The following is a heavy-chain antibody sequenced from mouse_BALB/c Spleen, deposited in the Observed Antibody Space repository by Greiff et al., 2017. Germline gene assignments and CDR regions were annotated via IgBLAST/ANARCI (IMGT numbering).Heavy chain of an antibody. CDR1: GFTFSSYA. J-gene: IGHJ2*01. CDR2: ISSGGST. Sequence: EVQLVESGGGLVKPGGSLKLSCAASGFTFSSYAMSWVRQTPEKRLEWVASISSGGSTYYPDSVKGRFTISRDNARNILYLQMSSLRSEDTAMYYCARGRVYYDYDGYYFDYWGQGTTLTVSS. CDR3: ARGRVYYDYDGYYFDY. V-gene: IGHV5-6-5*01. D-gene: IGHD2-4*01.